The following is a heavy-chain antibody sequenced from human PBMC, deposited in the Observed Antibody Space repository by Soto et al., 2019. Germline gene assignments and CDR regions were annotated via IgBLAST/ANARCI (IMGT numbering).Heavy chain of an antibody. D-gene: IGHD1-7*01. J-gene: IGHJ6*02. Sequence: GESLKISCEGSGYSFSSFWISWVRQMPGKGLEWVGRIDPSDSYINYSPSFQGRVNISADKSRSTAYLQWNSLEASDTGIYYGAKRGWNYQAYYYYYAMDVWGHGTTVTVSS. CDR1: GYSFSSFW. CDR2: IDPSDSYI. V-gene: IGHV5-10-1*01. CDR3: AKRGWNYQAYYYYYAMDV.